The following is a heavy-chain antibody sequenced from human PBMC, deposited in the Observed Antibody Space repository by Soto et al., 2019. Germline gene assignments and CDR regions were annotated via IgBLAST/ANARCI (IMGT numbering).Heavy chain of an antibody. CDR1: GYTFTSYA. D-gene: IGHD2-15*01. CDR3: ARGESVVGDY. CDR2: INAGNGNT. Sequence: QVQLVQSGAEEKKPGASVKVSCKASGYTFTSYAMHWVRQAPGQRLEWMGWINAGNGNTKCSQKFQDRVTITRDTSASTAYMELSSLRSEDMAVYYCARGESVVGDYWGQGTLVTVSS. V-gene: IGHV1-3*05. J-gene: IGHJ4*02.